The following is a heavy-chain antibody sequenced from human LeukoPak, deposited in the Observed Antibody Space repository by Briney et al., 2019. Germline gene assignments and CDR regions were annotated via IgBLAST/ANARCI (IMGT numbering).Heavy chain of an antibody. CDR3: ARDPGYSSSWYFGP. CDR2: IVPILGIA. V-gene: IGHV1-69*04. CDR1: GGTFSSYA. J-gene: IGHJ5*02. Sequence: SVKVSCKASGGTFSSYAISWVRQAPGQGLERMGRIVPILGIANYAQKFQGRVTITADKSTSTAYMELSSLRSEDTAVYYCARDPGYSSSWYFGPWGQGTLVTVSS. D-gene: IGHD6-13*01.